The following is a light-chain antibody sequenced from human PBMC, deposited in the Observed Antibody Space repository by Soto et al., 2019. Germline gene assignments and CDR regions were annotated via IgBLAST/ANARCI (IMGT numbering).Light chain of an antibody. V-gene: IGKV3D-15*01. CDR3: HHYSNWPPYT. J-gene: IGKJ2*01. Sequence: EIVMTQSPDTLSVSPGERAALSCRTSQSVRSDLAWYQQKPGQAPRLLIYGASTRATGIPARFSGSGSGTEFTLTISSLQSEDFAVYYCHHYSNWPPYTFGQGTKLEIK. CDR1: QSVRSD. CDR2: GAS.